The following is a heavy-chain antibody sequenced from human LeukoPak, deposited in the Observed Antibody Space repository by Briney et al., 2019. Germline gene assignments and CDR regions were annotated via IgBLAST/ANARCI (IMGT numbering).Heavy chain of an antibody. Sequence: PGGSLRLSCVASGFTFSSYAVSWFRQAPGKGLEWVSTVCRSGADTYYADSVRGRFTISKDSSKNTLQMNSLSAEDTAIYYCVKHSGGVYGNSDYWGQGILVTVSS. CDR3: VKHSGGVYGNSDY. D-gene: IGHD1-1*01. J-gene: IGHJ4*02. CDR1: GFTFSSYA. V-gene: IGHV3-23*01. CDR2: VCRSGADT.